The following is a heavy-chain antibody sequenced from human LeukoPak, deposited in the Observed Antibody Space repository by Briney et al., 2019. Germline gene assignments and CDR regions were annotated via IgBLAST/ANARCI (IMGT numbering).Heavy chain of an antibody. CDR2: IYSGGGT. CDR3: ARLAGGNSWNYFDY. D-gene: IGHD4-23*01. Sequence: GGSLRLSCAASGFTVSSNYMSWVRQAPGKGLEWVSVIYSGGGTYYADSVKGRFTISRDNSKNTLYLQMNSLRAEDTAVYYCARLAGGNSWNYFDYWGQGTLVTVSS. V-gene: IGHV3-66*01. J-gene: IGHJ4*02. CDR1: GFTVSSNY.